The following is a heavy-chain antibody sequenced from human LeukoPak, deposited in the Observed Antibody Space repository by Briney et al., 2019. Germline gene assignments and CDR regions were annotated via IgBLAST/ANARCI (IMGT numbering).Heavy chain of an antibody. CDR3: ARLKNIEAAGTVDY. V-gene: IGHV3-11*01. CDR2: ISSSGTPG. D-gene: IGHD6-13*01. J-gene: IGHJ4*02. CDR1: GFTFSDYY. Sequence: GGSLRLSCAASGFTFSDYYMTWIRQTAGKGLERVSHISSSGTPGYYADSVQGRFTISRDNTKNLLYLQMNSLGADDTAVYYCARLKNIEAAGTVDYWGPGTRVTVSS.